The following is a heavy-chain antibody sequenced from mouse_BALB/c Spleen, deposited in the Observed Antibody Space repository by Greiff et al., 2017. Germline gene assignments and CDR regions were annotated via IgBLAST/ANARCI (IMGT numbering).Heavy chain of an antibody. CDR1: GYTFTNYW. J-gene: IGHJ4*01. D-gene: IGHD1-1*01. V-gene: IGHV1-63*02. CDR3: AYYYGSSYLYAMDY. Sequence: QVQLQQSGAELVRPGTSVKISCKASGYTFTNYWLGWVKQRPGHGLEWIGDIYPGGGYTNYNEKFKGKATLTADTSSSTAYMQLSSLTSEDSAVYFCAYYYGSSYLYAMDYWGQGTSVTVSS. CDR2: IYPGGGYT.